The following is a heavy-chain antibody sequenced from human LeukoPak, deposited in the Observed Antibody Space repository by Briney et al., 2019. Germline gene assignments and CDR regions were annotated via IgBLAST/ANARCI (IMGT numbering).Heavy chain of an antibody. V-gene: IGHV3-53*01. Sequence: GGSLRLSCAASGFTVSSNYMSWVRQAPGKGLEWVAVIYSGGSTYYADSVKGRFTISRDNSKNTVYLQMNSLRAEDTAVYYCARAPYSSGYLRGMSVWVQGTTVTVS. CDR2: IYSGGST. J-gene: IGHJ6*02. CDR1: GFTVSSNY. CDR3: ARAPYSSGYLRGMSV. D-gene: IGHD3-22*01.